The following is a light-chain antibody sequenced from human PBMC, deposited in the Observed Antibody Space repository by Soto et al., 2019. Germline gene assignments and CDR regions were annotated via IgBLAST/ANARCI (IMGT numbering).Light chain of an antibody. Sequence: QSVLTQPPSVSGAPGQRVTISCTGSSSNIGAGYDVHWYQQRPGTAPRLLISANVNRPSGVPDRFSGSKSGTSASLAITGLQADDEGDYYCQSYDSTLDARYVFGTGTKVTVL. CDR2: ANV. CDR3: QSYDSTLDARYV. J-gene: IGLJ1*01. CDR1: SSNIGAGYD. V-gene: IGLV1-40*01.